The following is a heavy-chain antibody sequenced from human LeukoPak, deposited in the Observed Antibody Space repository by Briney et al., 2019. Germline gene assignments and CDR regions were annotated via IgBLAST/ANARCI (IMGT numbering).Heavy chain of an antibody. D-gene: IGHD6-19*01. Sequence: ASVKVSCKASGYTFTGCYMHWVRQAPGQGLEWMGWINPNSGGTNYAQKFQGRVTMTRDTSISTAYMELSRLRSDDTAVYYCARDGSGFYYYYMDVWGKGTTVTVSS. V-gene: IGHV1-2*02. CDR1: GYTFTGCY. CDR2: INPNSGGT. CDR3: ARDGSGFYYYYMDV. J-gene: IGHJ6*03.